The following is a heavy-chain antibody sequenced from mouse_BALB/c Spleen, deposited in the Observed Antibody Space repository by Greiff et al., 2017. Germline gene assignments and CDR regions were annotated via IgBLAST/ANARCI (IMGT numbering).Heavy chain of an antibody. D-gene: IGHD2-3*01. V-gene: IGHV1-80*01. CDR3: AREGVYDGYYRAMDY. CDR1: GYAFSSYW. J-gene: IGHJ4*01. Sequence: QVQLQQSGAELVRPGSSVKLSCKASGYAFSSYWMNWVKQRPGQGLEWIGQIYPGDGDTNYHGKFKGKATLTADKSSSTAYMQLSSLTSEDSAVYFCAREGVYDGYYRAMDYWGQGTSVTVSS. CDR2: IYPGDGDT.